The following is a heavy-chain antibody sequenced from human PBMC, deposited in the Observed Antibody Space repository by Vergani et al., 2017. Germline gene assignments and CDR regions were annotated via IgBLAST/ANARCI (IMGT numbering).Heavy chain of an antibody. J-gene: IGHJ6*02. CDR2: IIPIFGTA. CDR3: ARSPEASSSWHFVGNKYYYYGMDV. CDR1: GGTFSSYA. D-gene: IGHD6-13*01. Sequence: QVQLVQSGAEVKKPGSSVKVSCKASGGTFSSYAISWVRQAPGQGLEWMGGIIPIFGTANYAQKFQGRVTITADKSTSTAYMELSSLRSEDTAVYYCARSPEASSSWHFVGNKYYYYGMDVWGQGTTVTVSS. V-gene: IGHV1-69*06.